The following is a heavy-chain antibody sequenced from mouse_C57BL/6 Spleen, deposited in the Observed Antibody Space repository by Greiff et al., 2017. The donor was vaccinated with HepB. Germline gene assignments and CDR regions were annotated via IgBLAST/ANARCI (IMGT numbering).Heavy chain of an antibody. CDR1: GYAFTNYL. J-gene: IGHJ2*01. V-gene: IGHV1-54*01. D-gene: IGHD1-1*01. CDR2: INPGSGGT. Sequence: VKLMESGAELVRPGTSVKVSCKASGYAFTNYLIEWVKQRPGQGLEWIGVINPGSGGTNYNEKFKGKATLTADKSSSTAYMQLSSLTSEDSAVYFCARWGTTVVATDYWGQGTTLTVSS. CDR3: ARWGTTVVATDY.